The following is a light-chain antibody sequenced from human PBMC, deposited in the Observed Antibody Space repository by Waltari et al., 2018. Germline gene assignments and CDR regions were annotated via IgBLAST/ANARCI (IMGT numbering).Light chain of an antibody. CDR2: DKG. CDR1: TIGSKS. CDR3: QVWDSSRDHVV. V-gene: IGLV3-21*02. J-gene: IGLJ2*01. Sequence: SYVLTQPPSVSVAPGQTATITCGGHTIGSKSVHWYRQKPGQAPVWVVYDKGDRPSVIPVRFSGSNSGNTAPLTISRVEVGDEADYYWQVWDSSRDHVVFGGGTKLTVL.